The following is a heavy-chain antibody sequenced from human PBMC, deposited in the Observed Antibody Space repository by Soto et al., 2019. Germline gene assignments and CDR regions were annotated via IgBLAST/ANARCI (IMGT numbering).Heavy chain of an antibody. D-gene: IGHD3-16*01. CDR1: GFTFSSYG. Sequence: ESGGGVVQPGRSLRLSCAASGFTFSSYGMHWVRQAPGKGLEWVAVISYDGSNKYYADSVKGRFTISRDNSKNTLYLQMNSLRAEDTAVYYCAKGSVGWGYYFDYWGQGTLVTVSS. J-gene: IGHJ4*02. V-gene: IGHV3-30*18. CDR3: AKGSVGWGYYFDY. CDR2: ISYDGSNK.